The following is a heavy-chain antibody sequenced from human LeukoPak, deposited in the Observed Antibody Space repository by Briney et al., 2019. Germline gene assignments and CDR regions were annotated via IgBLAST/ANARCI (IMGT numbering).Heavy chain of an antibody. V-gene: IGHV4-34*01. CDR2: INHSGST. CDR3: ARKSSIAARQYGMDV. D-gene: IGHD6-6*01. CDR1: GGSFSGYY. J-gene: IGHJ6*02. Sequence: NPSETLSLTCAVYGGSFSGYYWSWIRQPPGEGPEWIGEINHSGSTNYNPSLKSRVTISVDTSRNQFSLKLSSVTAADTAVYYCARKSSIAARQYGMDVWGQGTTVTVSS.